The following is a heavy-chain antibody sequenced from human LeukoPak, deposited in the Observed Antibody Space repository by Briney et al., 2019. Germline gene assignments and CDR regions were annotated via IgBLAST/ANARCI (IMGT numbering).Heavy chain of an antibody. Sequence: GGSLRLSCAASGFTFNYYAIHWVRQAPGKGLEWVSYISSSSSTIYYADSVKGRFTISRDNAKNSLYLQMNGLRAEDTAVYYCARGYDFWSGYLDYWGQGTMVTVSS. V-gene: IGHV3-48*01. D-gene: IGHD3-3*01. J-gene: IGHJ3*01. CDR1: GFTFNYYA. CDR3: ARGYDFWSGYLDY. CDR2: ISSSSSTI.